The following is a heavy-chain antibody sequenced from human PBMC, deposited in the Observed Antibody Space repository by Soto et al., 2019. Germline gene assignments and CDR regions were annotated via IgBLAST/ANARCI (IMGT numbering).Heavy chain of an antibody. CDR3: ARDQYGSGSYQYYYYYMDV. Sequence: GGSLRLSCAASGFTFSSYWMSWVRQAPGKGLEWVANIKQDGSEKYYVDSVKGRFTISRDNAKNSLYLQMNSLRAEDTAVYYCARDQYGSGSYQYYYYYMDVWGKGTTVTVSS. V-gene: IGHV3-7*01. CDR1: GFTFSSYW. CDR2: IKQDGSEK. D-gene: IGHD3-10*01. J-gene: IGHJ6*03.